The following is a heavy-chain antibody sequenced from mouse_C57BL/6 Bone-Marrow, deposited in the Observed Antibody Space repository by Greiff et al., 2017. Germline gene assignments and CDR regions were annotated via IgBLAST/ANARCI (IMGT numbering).Heavy chain of an antibody. Sequence: QVQLQQPGAELVKPGASVQMSCKASGYTFTSYWITWVKQRPGQGLEWIGDISPGRGSTNYNEKFKSKATLTVDTSSSTAYMQRSSLTSEDSAVYYCARPYYSNYWYFDVWGTGTTVTVSS. D-gene: IGHD2-5*01. CDR3: ARPYYSNYWYFDV. CDR1: GYTFTSYW. V-gene: IGHV1-55*01. CDR2: ISPGRGST. J-gene: IGHJ1*03.